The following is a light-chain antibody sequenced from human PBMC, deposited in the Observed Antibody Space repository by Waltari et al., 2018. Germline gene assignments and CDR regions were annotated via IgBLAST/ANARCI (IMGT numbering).Light chain of an antibody. V-gene: IGKV2-28*01. CDR1: QSLLDSNGYNY. J-gene: IGKJ3*01. Sequence: DIVMTQSPLSLPVTPGEPASISCRSSQSLLDSNGYNYLDWYLQKPGQSPQLLVYLGSNRSSGVPDRFSGSGAGTDFTLKIIRVEPEDVGVYYCMQALQPPLTFGPGTKVDVK. CDR2: LGS. CDR3: MQALQPPLT.